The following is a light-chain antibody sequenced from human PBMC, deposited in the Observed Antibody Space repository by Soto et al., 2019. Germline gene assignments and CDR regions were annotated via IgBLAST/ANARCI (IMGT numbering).Light chain of an antibody. J-gene: IGKJ1*01. Sequence: DIQMTQSPSSLSASVGDRVTITCRASQSISTYLNWYQQKAGLAPKLLIYAASSLQSGVPSRFSGSGSGTDFTLTISSMQTADFANYYCQQTYSTPPTFGQGTKVDIK. CDR2: AAS. CDR1: QSISTY. V-gene: IGKV1-39*01. CDR3: QQTYSTPPT.